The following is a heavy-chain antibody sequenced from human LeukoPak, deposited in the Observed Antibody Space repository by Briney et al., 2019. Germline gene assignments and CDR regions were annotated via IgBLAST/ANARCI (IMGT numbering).Heavy chain of an antibody. CDR2: IIPIFDTS. J-gene: IGHJ5*02. Sequence: ASVKVSCKASGGTFSSYAITWVRQAPGQGLAWMGGIIPIFDTSNYAQKFQGRVTFTSDDSTSTAYMELSSLRSEDTAVYYCARLKRGIGAAGTSLRGWFDPWGQGTLVTVSS. CDR1: GGTFSSYA. D-gene: IGHD6-13*01. V-gene: IGHV1-69*13. CDR3: ARLKRGIGAAGTSLRGWFDP.